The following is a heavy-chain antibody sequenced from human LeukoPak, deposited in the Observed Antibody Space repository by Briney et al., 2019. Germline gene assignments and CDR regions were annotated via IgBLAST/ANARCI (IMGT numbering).Heavy chain of an antibody. Sequence: SVKVSCKASGGTFSSYAISWVRQAPGQGLEWMGRIIPIFGTANYAQKFQGRVTITTDESTSTAYMELSSLRSEGTAVYYCARDGPLGYCSGGSCYSGYWGQGTLVTVSS. CDR1: GGTFSSYA. CDR3: ARDGPLGYCSGGSCYSGY. D-gene: IGHD2-15*01. J-gene: IGHJ4*02. V-gene: IGHV1-69*05. CDR2: IIPIFGTA.